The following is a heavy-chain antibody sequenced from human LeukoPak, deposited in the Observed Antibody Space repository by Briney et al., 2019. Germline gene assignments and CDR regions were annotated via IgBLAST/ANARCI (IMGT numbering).Heavy chain of an antibody. V-gene: IGHV3-23*01. CDR1: GFTFSSYA. J-gene: IGHJ4*02. Sequence: GGSLRLSCAASGFTFSSYAMSWVRQAPGKGLEWVSAISGSGGSTYYADSVKGRFTISRDNSKNTLYLQMNSLRAEDTAVYYCARVTGYSSGWYSGALGYWGQGTLVTVSS. CDR2: ISGSGGST. CDR3: ARVTGYSSGWYSGALGY. D-gene: IGHD6-19*01.